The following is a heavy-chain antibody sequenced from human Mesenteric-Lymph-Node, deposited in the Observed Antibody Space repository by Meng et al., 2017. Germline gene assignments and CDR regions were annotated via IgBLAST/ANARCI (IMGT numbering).Heavy chain of an antibody. J-gene: IGHJ4*02. Sequence: QVQLSESGPGLVKPQQTLSLTCTVSGGSVSSGDYYWSWIRQPPGKGLEWIGYIYNSGSTYYNPSLKSRVTISVDTSKNQFSLKLRFVTAADTAVYYCAREGRSHQVGVSVYWGQGNLVTVSS. CDR1: GGSVSSGDYY. D-gene: IGHD2-21*01. CDR2: IYNSGST. CDR3: AREGRSHQVGVSVY. V-gene: IGHV4-30-4*01.